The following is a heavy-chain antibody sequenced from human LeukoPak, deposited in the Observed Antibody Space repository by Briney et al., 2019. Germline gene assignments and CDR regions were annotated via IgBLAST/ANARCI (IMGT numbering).Heavy chain of an antibody. CDR2: FYSSGGT. Sequence: SETLSLTCSVSVGSINDYYWNRIRQPAGKGLEWIGRFYSSGGTYYNPSLKSPVSISVDKSKNQFSLKLSSVTAADTAVYYCARGSYGHFDRWGQGTLVTVSS. V-gene: IGHV4-4*07. CDR1: VGSINDYY. J-gene: IGHJ4*02. D-gene: IGHD5-18*01. CDR3: ARGSYGHFDR.